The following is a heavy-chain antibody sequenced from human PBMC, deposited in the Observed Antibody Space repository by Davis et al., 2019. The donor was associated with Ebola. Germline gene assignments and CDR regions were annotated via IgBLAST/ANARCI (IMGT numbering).Heavy chain of an antibody. CDR2: INHSGST. J-gene: IGHJ5*02. V-gene: IGHV4-34*01. CDR1: GGSFNGYY. Sequence: MPSETLSLTCAVYGGSFNGYYWNWIRQPPGKGLEWSGEINHSGSTNYNPSLKSRVTISADTSKNQYSLKLTSVTAADTALYYCARGRGYSWFDPWGQGTLVTVSS. D-gene: IGHD5-12*01. CDR3: ARGRGYSWFDP.